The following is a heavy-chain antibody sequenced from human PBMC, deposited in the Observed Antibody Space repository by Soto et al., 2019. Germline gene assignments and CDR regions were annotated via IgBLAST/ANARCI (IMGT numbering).Heavy chain of an antibody. Sequence: QVQLVQSGAEVKKPGSSVKVSCKASGGTFSSYTISWVRQAPGQGLEWMGRIIPILGIANYAQKFQGRVTXTXDIXTSTAYMELSSLRSEDTAVYYCARVLLNYYYGMDVWGQGTTVTVSS. CDR2: IIPILGIA. V-gene: IGHV1-69*02. J-gene: IGHJ6*02. CDR1: GGTFSSYT. CDR3: ARVLLNYYYGMDV.